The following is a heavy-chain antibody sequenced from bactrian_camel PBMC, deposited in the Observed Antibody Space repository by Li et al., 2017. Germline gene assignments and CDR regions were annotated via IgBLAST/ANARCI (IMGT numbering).Heavy chain of an antibody. CDR2: IYTGDGDA. CDR1: GFTFDNNW. D-gene: IGHD5*01. CDR3: AKSRVFGLGPEGWSDLGY. V-gene: IGHV3S6*01. Sequence: HVQLVESGGGLVEPGESLRLSCAASGFTFDNNWMHWVRQAPGKGLEWVSSIYTGDGDAVSADSVKDRFTVSRDNTNNIMYLQMNSLKSEDTALYYCAKSRVFGLGPEGWSDLGYWGQGTQVTVSS. J-gene: IGHJ6*01.